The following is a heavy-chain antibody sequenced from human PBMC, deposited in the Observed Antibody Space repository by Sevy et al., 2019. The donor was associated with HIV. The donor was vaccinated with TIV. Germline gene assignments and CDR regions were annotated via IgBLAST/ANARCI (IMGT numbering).Heavy chain of an antibody. V-gene: IGHV3-9*01. D-gene: IGHD6-13*01. CDR1: GLTFDDYA. Sequence: GGSLRLSCVVSGLTFDDYAMPWVRRPPGKGLEWVSGITWNSGGIGYADSVKGRFTISRDNAKKSLYLQMNSLRIEDTAFYYCAGGAAAGRWFDSWGQGTLVTVSS. CDR2: ITWNSGGI. J-gene: IGHJ5*01. CDR3: AGGAAAGRWFDS.